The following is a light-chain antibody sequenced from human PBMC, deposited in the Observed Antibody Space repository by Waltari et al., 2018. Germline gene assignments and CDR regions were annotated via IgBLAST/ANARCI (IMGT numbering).Light chain of an antibody. J-gene: IGKJ1*01. Sequence: IQLTQSPSTLSASVGDRVTITCRASQAIGTWLAWYQQKPGKAPKLLVYKASRLQSGVPSRFSGSGSGTEFTLTITSLQPEDFATFYCQQFDTYPWTFGQGTKVDIK. CDR1: QAIGTW. V-gene: IGKV1-5*03. CDR3: QQFDTYPWT. CDR2: KAS.